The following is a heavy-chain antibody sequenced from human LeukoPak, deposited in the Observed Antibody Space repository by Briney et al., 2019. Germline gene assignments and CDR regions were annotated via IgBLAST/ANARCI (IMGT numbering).Heavy chain of an antibody. CDR2: IYHSWST. D-gene: IGHD2-21*02. CDR1: GYSISSGYY. CDR3: ARPVTALRHDAFDI. J-gene: IGHJ3*02. V-gene: IGHV4-38-2*02. Sequence: PSETLSLTCNVSGYSISSGYYWGWIRQPPGKGLQWIGTIYHSWSTYYNPSLKSRVTISVDTSKNQFSLKLNSVTAADTAVYYCARPVTALRHDAFDIWGQGTMVTVSS.